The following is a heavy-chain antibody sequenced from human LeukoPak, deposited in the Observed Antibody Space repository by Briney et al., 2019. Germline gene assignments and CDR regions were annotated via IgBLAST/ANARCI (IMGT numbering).Heavy chain of an antibody. CDR1: GGSISYYY. D-gene: IGHD3-22*01. Sequence: PSETLSLTCTVSGGSISYYYWSWIRQPPGKGLEWIRYIYYSGSTNYNPSLKSRVTISVDTPKNQCSLKLSSVTAADTAVYYCARQSISGSSLSYFDYWGQGTLVNVSS. CDR2: IYYSGST. J-gene: IGHJ4*02. CDR3: ARQSISGSSLSYFDY. V-gene: IGHV4-59*01.